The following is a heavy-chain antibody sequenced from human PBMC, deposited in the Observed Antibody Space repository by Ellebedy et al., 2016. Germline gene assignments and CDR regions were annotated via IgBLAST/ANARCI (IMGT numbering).Heavy chain of an antibody. CDR3: ARVGSVATPYFDY. D-gene: IGHD5-12*01. CDR2: INPNSGGT. CDR1: GYTFTGYY. J-gene: IGHJ4*02. V-gene: IGHV1-2*02. Sequence: ASVQVSCXASGYTFTGYYMHWVRQAPGQGLEWMGWINPNSGGTNYAQKFQGRVTMTRDTSINTAYMELSRLRSDDTAVYYCARVGSVATPYFDYWGQGTLVTVSS.